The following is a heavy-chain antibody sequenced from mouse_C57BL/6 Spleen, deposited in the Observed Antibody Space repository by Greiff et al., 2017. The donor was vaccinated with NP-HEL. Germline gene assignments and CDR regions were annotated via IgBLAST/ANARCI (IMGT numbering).Heavy chain of an antibody. Sequence: EVKVVESGGGLVQPGGSLKLSCAASGFTFSDYYMYWVRQTPEKRLEWVAYISNGGGSTYYPDTVKGRFNISRDNAKNTLYLQMSRLKSEDTAMYYCARRSHYYGSSYNYFDVWGTGTTVTVSS. CDR2: ISNGGGST. V-gene: IGHV5-12*01. D-gene: IGHD1-1*01. J-gene: IGHJ1*03. CDR3: ARRSHYYGSSYNYFDV. CDR1: GFTFSDYY.